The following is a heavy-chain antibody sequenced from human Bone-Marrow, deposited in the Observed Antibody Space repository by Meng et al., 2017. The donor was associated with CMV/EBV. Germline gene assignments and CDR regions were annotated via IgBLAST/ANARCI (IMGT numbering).Heavy chain of an antibody. J-gene: IGHJ5*02. CDR1: VFTFSSYW. CDR2: IKQDGSEK. V-gene: IGHV3-7*01. D-gene: IGHD6-19*01. Sequence: GKSLKISCAHSVFTFSSYWMSWVRQAPGKGLEWVANIKQDGSEKYYVDSVKGRFTISRDNAKNSLYLQMNSLRAEDTAVYYCARGRAVAGPRGWFEPWGQGILVSVPS. CDR3: ARGRAVAGPRGWFEP.